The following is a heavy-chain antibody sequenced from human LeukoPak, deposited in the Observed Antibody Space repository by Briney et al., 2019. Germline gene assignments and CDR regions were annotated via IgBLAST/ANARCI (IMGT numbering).Heavy chain of an antibody. Sequence: PGGSLRLSCAASGFTFDDYAMHWVRQAPGKCLEWVSGISWNSGSIGYADSVKGRFTISRDNAKNSLYLQMNSLRAEDMALYYCAKVSGHYYFDYWGQGTLVTVSS. CDR1: GFTFDDYA. J-gene: IGHJ4*02. CDR2: ISWNSGSI. D-gene: IGHD6-25*01. CDR3: AKVSGHYYFDY. V-gene: IGHV3-9*03.